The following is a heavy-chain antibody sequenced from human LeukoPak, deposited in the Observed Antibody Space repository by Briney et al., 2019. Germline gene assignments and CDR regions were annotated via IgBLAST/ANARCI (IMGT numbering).Heavy chain of an antibody. J-gene: IGHJ6*03. D-gene: IGHD1-26*01. Sequence: GASVKVSCKASGGTFSSYAISWVRQAPGQGLEWMGRIIALFGTTNYAQRFQGRVTITTDKSTSTAYMELSSLTSDDTAVYFCARAWSGSYGSAVYYYYMDVWGRGTTVTVSS. V-gene: IGHV1-69*05. CDR3: ARAWSGSYGSAVYYYYMDV. CDR2: IIALFGTT. CDR1: GGTFSSYA.